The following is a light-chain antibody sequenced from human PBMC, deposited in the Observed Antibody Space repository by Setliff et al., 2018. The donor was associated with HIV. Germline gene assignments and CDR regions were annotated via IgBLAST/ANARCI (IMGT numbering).Light chain of an antibody. CDR3: SSYTSSSTLYV. Sequence: ALTQPASVPGSPGQSITISCTGTSSDVGGYNYVSWYQQHPGKAPKLMIYEVSNRPSGVSNRFSGSKSGNTASLTISGLQAEDEADYYCSSYTSSSTLYVFGTGTKV. CDR2: EVS. V-gene: IGLV2-14*01. CDR1: SSDVGGYNY. J-gene: IGLJ1*01.